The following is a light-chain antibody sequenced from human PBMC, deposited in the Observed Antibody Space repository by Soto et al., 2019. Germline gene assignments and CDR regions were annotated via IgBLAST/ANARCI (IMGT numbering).Light chain of an antibody. CDR2: GAS. V-gene: IGKV3-20*01. Sequence: EIVLTQSPGTLSLSPGERATLSCRASQSVSASFLAWYQQKPGQAPRLLIYGASSRATGIPVRFSGSGSGTDFTLTISRLEPEDAAVYYCQQRGTFGQGTKLEIK. CDR3: QQRGT. CDR1: QSVSASF. J-gene: IGKJ2*02.